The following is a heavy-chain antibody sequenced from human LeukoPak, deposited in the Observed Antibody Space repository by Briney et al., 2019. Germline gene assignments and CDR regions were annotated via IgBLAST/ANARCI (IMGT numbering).Heavy chain of an antibody. J-gene: IGHJ4*02. Sequence: GGSLRLSCTASGFTFSSYWMTWVRQAPGKGLEWVANIQQDGSEKYYVDSVRGRFTISRDNAENLLYLQMDSLRAEDTAVYYCARGDCSSTSCYYYWGQGTLVTVSS. CDR3: ARGDCSSTSCYYY. D-gene: IGHD2-2*01. CDR1: GFTFSSYW. V-gene: IGHV3-7*01. CDR2: IQQDGSEK.